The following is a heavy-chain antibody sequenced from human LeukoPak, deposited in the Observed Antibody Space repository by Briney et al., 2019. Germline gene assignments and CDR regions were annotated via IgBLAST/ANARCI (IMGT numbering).Heavy chain of an antibody. Sequence: GGSLRLSCAASGFTFSSYEMNWVRQAPGKGLEWVSYISSSGSTIYYADSVKGRFTISGDNAKNSLYLQMNSLRAEDTAVYYCARDAHGSTSPFDYWGQGTLVTVSS. V-gene: IGHV3-48*03. CDR2: ISSSGSTI. D-gene: IGHD2-2*01. J-gene: IGHJ4*02. CDR3: ARDAHGSTSPFDY. CDR1: GFTFSSYE.